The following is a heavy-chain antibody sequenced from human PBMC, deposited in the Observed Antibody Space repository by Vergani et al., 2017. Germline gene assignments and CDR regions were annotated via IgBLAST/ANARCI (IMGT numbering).Heavy chain of an antibody. CDR1: GFTFSSYA. V-gene: IGHV3-30-3*01. J-gene: IGHJ3*02. CDR3: VREGQLADAFDI. CDR2: ISYDGSNK. D-gene: IGHD1-1*01. Sequence: PASGFTFSSYAMHWVRPAPGKGLEWVAVISYDGSNKYYADSVKGRFTISRDNSKNTLYLQMNSLRAEDTAVYYCVREGQLADAFDIWGQGTMVTVSS.